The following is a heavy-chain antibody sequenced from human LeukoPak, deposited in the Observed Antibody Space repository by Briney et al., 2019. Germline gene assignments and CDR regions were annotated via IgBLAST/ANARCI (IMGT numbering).Heavy chain of an antibody. CDR3: ARLLAAPYYYYGMDV. Sequence: GGSLRLSCAASGFTFSSYSMNWVRQAPGKGLEWVSSISSSSSYIYYADSVKGRFTIPRDNAKNSLYLQMNSLRAEDTAVYYCARLLAAPYYYYGMDVWGKGTTVTVSS. J-gene: IGHJ6*04. CDR1: GFTFSSYS. V-gene: IGHV3-21*01. CDR2: ISSSSSYI. D-gene: IGHD2-15*01.